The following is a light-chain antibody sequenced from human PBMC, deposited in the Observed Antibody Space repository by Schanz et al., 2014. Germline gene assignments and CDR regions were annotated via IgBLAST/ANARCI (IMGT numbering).Light chain of an antibody. Sequence: EIVLTQSPGTLSLSPGERATLSCRASQSVSSSNLAWYQQKPGQAPRLLIYGASSRATGTPDRFSGSASGTDFTLTITSLQAEDVAVYYCQQYYSIPLTFGGGTKVEIK. CDR3: QQYYSIPLT. V-gene: IGKV3-20*01. CDR2: GAS. J-gene: IGKJ4*01. CDR1: QSVSSSN.